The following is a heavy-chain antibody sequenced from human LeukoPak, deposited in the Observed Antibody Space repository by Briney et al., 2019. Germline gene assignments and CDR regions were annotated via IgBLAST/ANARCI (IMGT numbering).Heavy chain of an antibody. CDR3: AKDHCSSTTCYDLFDP. CDR2: IAHDGGNK. Sequence: GGSLRLSCAASGFTFSIYGMHWVRQAPGKGLEWVAFIAHDGGNKYYADSVKGRFTISRDNSKNTLYLEMNRLRSEDRAVYHCAKDHCSSTTCYDLFDPWGQGTLVTVSS. V-gene: IGHV3-30*02. J-gene: IGHJ5*02. D-gene: IGHD2-2*01. CDR1: GFTFSIYG.